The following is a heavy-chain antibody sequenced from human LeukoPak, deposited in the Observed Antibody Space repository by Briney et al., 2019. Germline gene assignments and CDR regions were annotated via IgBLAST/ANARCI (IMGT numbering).Heavy chain of an antibody. Sequence: ASVKVSYKASGYTFTSYDINWVRQATGQGLEWMGWMSPNSGNTGYAQKFQGRVTMTRNTSISTAYMELSSLRSEDTSVYYWARGGGGPNDILTGQLDYWGQEPWSPSPQ. CDR2: MSPNSGNT. J-gene: IGHJ4*01. CDR3: ARGGGGPNDILTGQLDY. CDR1: GYTFTSYD. V-gene: IGHV1-8*01. D-gene: IGHD3-9*01.